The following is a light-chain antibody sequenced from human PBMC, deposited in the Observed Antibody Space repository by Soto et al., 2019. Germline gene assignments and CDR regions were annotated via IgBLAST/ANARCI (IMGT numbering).Light chain of an antibody. CDR1: QSIGDS. J-gene: IGKJ1*01. CDR3: QQYNGYSRT. V-gene: IGKV1-5*01. CDR2: DVS. Sequence: DIQMTQSPSTLSASVGDRVTITCRASQSIGDSLAWYQQKPGKAPYLLISDVSSLERGVPSRFSGSGSGTEFTLTISSMQPDDFATFYCQQYNGYSRTFGQGPRWIS.